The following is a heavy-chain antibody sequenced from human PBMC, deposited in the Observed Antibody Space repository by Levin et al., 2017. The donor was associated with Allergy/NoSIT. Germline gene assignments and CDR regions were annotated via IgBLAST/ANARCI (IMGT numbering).Heavy chain of an antibody. J-gene: IGHJ4*02. CDR1: GFTFSSYA. CDR3: ARDWGGWSDY. V-gene: IGHV3-30-3*01. D-gene: IGHD6-19*01. CDR2: ISYDGSNK. Sequence: GGSLRLSCAASGFTFSSYAMHWVRQAPGKGLEWVAVISYDGSNKYYADSVKGRFTISRDNSKNTLYLQMNSLRAEDTAVYYCARDWGGWSDYWGQGTLVTVSS.